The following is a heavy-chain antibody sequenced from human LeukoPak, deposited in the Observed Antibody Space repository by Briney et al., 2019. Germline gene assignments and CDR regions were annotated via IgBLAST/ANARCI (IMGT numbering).Heavy chain of an antibody. V-gene: IGHV4-59*08. CDR2: IHYSGST. CDR3: ARPSGNYAADAFDI. D-gene: IGHD1-26*01. J-gene: IGHJ3*02. CDR1: GGSISSYY. Sequence: PSETLSLTCTVSGGSISSYYWSWIRQPPGKGLEWIGYIHYSGSTKYNPSLKSRVTISVDTSKNQFSLKLSSVTAADTAVCYCARPSGNYAADAFDIWGQGTMVTVSS.